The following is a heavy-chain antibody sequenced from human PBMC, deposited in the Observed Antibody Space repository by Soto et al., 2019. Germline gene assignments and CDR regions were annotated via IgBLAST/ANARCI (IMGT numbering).Heavy chain of an antibody. CDR1: GYTFTGYY. J-gene: IGHJ3*02. CDR2: INPNSGGT. D-gene: IGHD2-2*01. Sequence: QVQLVQSGAEVKKPGASVKVSCKASGYTFTGYYMHWVRQAPGQGLEWMGWINPNSGGTNYAQKFQGWVTMTRDTSISTAYMELSRLRSDDMAVYYCARTLGYCSSTSCLWAFDIWGQGTMVTVSS. V-gene: IGHV1-2*04. CDR3: ARTLGYCSSTSCLWAFDI.